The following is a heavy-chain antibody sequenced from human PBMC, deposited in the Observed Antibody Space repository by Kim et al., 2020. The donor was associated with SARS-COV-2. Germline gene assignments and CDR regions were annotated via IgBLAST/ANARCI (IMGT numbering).Heavy chain of an antibody. D-gene: IGHD2-15*01. V-gene: IGHV4-39*07. Sequence: NPSLKRRVTISVDTSKTQFSLKLSSVTAADTAVYYWASRTTRGGWFDPWGQGTLVTVSS. J-gene: IGHJ5*02. CDR3: ASRTTRGGWFDP.